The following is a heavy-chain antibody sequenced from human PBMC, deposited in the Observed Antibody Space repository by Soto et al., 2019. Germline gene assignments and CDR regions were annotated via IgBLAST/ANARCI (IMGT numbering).Heavy chain of an antibody. J-gene: IGHJ3*02. CDR3: TTDPSYYDGSGDAFDI. D-gene: IGHD3-22*01. Sequence: SVSNAWMNWVRQAPGKGLEWVGRIKSKTDGGTTDYAAPVKGRFTISRDDSKNTLYLQMNSLKTEDTAVYYCTTDPSYYDGSGDAFDIWGQGTMVTVSS. CDR1: SVSNAW. V-gene: IGHV3-15*07. CDR2: IKSKTDGGTT.